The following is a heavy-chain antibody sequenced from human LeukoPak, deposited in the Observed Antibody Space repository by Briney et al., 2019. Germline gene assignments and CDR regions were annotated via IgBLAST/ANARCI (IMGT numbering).Heavy chain of an antibody. CDR1: GFTFDDYA. Sequence: GGSLRLSCAASGFTFDDYAMHWVRQAPGKGLEWVSGISWNSGSIGYADSVKGRFTISRDNAKNSLYLQMNSLRAEDTAVYYCARGPRGYDSSGYPEFFQHWGQGTLVTVSS. D-gene: IGHD3-22*01. V-gene: IGHV3-9*01. CDR2: ISWNSGSI. J-gene: IGHJ1*01. CDR3: ARGPRGYDSSGYPEFFQH.